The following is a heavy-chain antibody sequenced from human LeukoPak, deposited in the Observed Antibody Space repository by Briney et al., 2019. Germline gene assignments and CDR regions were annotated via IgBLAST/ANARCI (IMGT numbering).Heavy chain of an antibody. J-gene: IGHJ4*02. V-gene: IGHV3-23*01. Sequence: GGSLRLSCATSGFIFSNYAVNWVRQAPGKGLEWVSIISGSGDTTYYADSVKGRFTISRDNAKNSLCLQMNSLRAEDTAMYYCARYYGGRYDYWGQGTLVTVSS. CDR1: GFIFSNYA. CDR3: ARYYGGRYDY. D-gene: IGHD4-23*01. CDR2: ISGSGDTT.